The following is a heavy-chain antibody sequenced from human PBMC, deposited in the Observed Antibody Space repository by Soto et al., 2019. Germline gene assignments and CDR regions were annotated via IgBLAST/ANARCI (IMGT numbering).Heavy chain of an antibody. D-gene: IGHD3-10*01. CDR3: ASTPYYGSGTLDY. J-gene: IGHJ4*02. CDR1: GFTVSSNY. V-gene: IGHV3-53*04. CDR2: IYSGGST. Sequence: EVQLVESGGGLVQPGGSLRLSCAASGFTVSSNYMSWVRQAPGKGLEWVSVIYSGGSTYYADSVKGRFTIYRHNSKNTLYLQMNSLRAEDTAVYYCASTPYYGSGTLDYWGQGTLVTVSS.